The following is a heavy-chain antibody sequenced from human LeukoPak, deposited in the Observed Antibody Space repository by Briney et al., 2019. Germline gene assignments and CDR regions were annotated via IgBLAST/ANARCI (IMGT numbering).Heavy chain of an antibody. CDR2: INPSGGST. CDR3: ARDRGYCSGGSCYSRGIDY. J-gene: IGHJ4*02. V-gene: IGHV1-46*01. Sequence: ASVKVSCKASGYTFTSYYMHWVRQAPGQGLEWMGIINPSGGSTSYAQKFQGRVTMTRDTSTSTVYMELSSLRSEDTAVYYCARDRGYCSGGSCYSRGIDYWGQGTLVTVSS. CDR1: GYTFTSYY. D-gene: IGHD2-15*01.